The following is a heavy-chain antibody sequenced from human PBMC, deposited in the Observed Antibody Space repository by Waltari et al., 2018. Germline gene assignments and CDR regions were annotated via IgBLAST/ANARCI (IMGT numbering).Heavy chain of an antibody. CDR3: ARASPRLRYGDRNYDWYFDL. CDR2: IYTRGST. Sequence: QVQLQESGPGLVKPSETLSLTCTVSGGSISSYYWSWIRQPAGKGLEWIGRIYTRGSTNYNPPLKSRVTMSVDTSKNQFSLKLSSVTAADTAVYYCARASPRLRYGDRNYDWYFDLWGRGTLVTVSS. V-gene: IGHV4-4*07. CDR1: GGSISSYY. D-gene: IGHD4-17*01. J-gene: IGHJ2*01.